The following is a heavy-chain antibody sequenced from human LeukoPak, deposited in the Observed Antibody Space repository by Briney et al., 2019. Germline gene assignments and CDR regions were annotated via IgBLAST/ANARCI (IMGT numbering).Heavy chain of an antibody. CDR2: INPSGGTT. J-gene: IGHJ3*02. Sequence: GASVKVSCKASGYTFTSYYMHWVRQAPGQGLEWMGIINPSGGTTSYAQKFKSRVTMTRDTSTSTVYMKLSSLRSEDTAVYYCARVSIFGVGPLLDAFDIWGQGTMVTVSS. D-gene: IGHD3-3*02. CDR3: ARVSIFGVGPLLDAFDI. CDR1: GYTFTSYY. V-gene: IGHV1-46*01.